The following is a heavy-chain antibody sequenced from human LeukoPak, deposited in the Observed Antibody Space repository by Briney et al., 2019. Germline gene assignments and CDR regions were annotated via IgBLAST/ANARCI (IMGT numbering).Heavy chain of an antibody. D-gene: IGHD5-12*01. V-gene: IGHV6-1*01. CDR3: ARGHRGSFDY. J-gene: IGHJ4*02. Sequence: SQTLSLTCVISGDSVSSNSAAWNWIRQSPSRGLEWLGRTYYRSKWYSYSAVSVKSRIIINPDTSKNQFSLQLNSVTPEDTAVYYCARGHRGSFDYWGQGTLVTVSS. CDR2: TYYRSKWYS. CDR1: GDSVSSNSAA.